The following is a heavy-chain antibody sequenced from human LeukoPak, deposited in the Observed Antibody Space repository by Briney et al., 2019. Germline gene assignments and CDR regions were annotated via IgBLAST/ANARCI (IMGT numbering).Heavy chain of an antibody. V-gene: IGHV3-74*01. D-gene: IGHD3-10*01. J-gene: IGHJ4*02. CDR2: INTDGSIT. Sequence: GGSLRLSCAASGFTFSDYWIHWVRQAPGKGLVWVSRINTDGSITNYTDSVKGRFSISRDNAKNTLYLQMSSLRAEDTAVYYCARDRGPRTGFMVREAYDYWGQGTLVTVSS. CDR1: GFTFSDYW. CDR3: ARDRGPRTGFMVREAYDY.